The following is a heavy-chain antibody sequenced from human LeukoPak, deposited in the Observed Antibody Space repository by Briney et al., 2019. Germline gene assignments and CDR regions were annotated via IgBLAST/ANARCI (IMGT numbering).Heavy chain of an antibody. CDR1: GYTFTSYD. Sequence: ASVKVSCKASGYTFTSYDINWVRQAPGQGLEWMGWMNTNSGNTGYAQKFQGRVTITRNTSISTAYMELSSLRSEDTAVYYCARGKFRNDFWSGYSPDYWGQGTLVTVSS. CDR3: ARGKFRNDFWSGYSPDY. J-gene: IGHJ4*02. D-gene: IGHD3-3*01. V-gene: IGHV1-8*03. CDR2: MNTNSGNT.